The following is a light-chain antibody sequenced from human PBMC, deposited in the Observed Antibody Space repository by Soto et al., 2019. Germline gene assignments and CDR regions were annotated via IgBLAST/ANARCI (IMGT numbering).Light chain of an antibody. V-gene: IGKV3-20*01. Sequence: EIVLTQSPGTLSLSPGDRATLSCRASQSVSSNYLAWYQQKPGQAPRLLIYVASIRATGIPDRFSGSGSGADLTLTIRRLEPEDVAVYYCQQYGSSPRTFGQGTKVEIK. CDR1: QSVSSNY. J-gene: IGKJ1*01. CDR3: QQYGSSPRT. CDR2: VAS.